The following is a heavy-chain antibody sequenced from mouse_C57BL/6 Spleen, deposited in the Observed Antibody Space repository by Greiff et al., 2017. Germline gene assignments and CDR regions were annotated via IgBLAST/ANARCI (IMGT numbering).Heavy chain of an antibody. J-gene: IGHJ1*03. Sequence: QVQLQQSGAELVKPGASVKISCKASGYAFSSYWMNWVKQRPGKGLEWIGQIYPGDGDTNYNGKFKGKATLTADKSSSTAYMQHSSLTSEDSAVXCCERKGGGGYYGSSLSYWYFEVWGTGTTVTVSS. CDR3: ERKGGGGYYGSSLSYWYFEV. D-gene: IGHD1-1*01. CDR1: GYAFSSYW. CDR2: IYPGDGDT. V-gene: IGHV1-80*01.